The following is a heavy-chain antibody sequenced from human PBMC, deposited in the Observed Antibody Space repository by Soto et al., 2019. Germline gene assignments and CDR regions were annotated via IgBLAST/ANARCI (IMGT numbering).Heavy chain of an antibody. CDR1: GFTFSSYD. CDR2: VSASGSIT. Sequence: GGSLRLSCAASGFTFSSYDMSWVRQAPGKGLEWVSGVSASGSITSYADSAKGRFTISRDNAKDTMFLQMNSLRAEDTAVYFCAKGDCSGGRCYRGFDYWGQGTLVTVSS. CDR3: AKGDCSGGRCYRGFDY. D-gene: IGHD2-15*01. V-gene: IGHV3-23*01. J-gene: IGHJ4*02.